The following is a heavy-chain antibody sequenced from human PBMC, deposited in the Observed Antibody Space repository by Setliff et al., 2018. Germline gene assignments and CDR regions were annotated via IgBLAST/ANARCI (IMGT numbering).Heavy chain of an antibody. D-gene: IGHD4-4*01. Sequence: GGSLRLSCAASGFTFSSYGMHWVRQAPGKGLEWVANIKQDGSEKYYVDSVKGRFTISRDNAKNSLYLQMNSLRAEDTAVYYCARDPDEYSNYGPAFDIWGQGTMVTVSS. V-gene: IGHV3-7*01. J-gene: IGHJ3*02. CDR1: GFTFSSYG. CDR2: IKQDGSEK. CDR3: ARDPDEYSNYGPAFDI.